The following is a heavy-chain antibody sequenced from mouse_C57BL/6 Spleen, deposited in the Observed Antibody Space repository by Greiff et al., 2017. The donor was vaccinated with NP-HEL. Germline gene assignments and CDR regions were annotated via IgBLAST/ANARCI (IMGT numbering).Heavy chain of an antibody. Sequence: EVKVEESGPGLVKPSQSLSLTCSVTGYSITSGYYWNWIRQFPGNKLEWMGYISYDGSNNYNPSLKNRISITRDTSKNQFFLKLNSVTTEDTATYYCARGYGSSYEAWFAYWGQGTLVTVSA. D-gene: IGHD1-1*01. J-gene: IGHJ3*01. CDR1: GYSITSGYY. V-gene: IGHV3-6*01. CDR2: ISYDGSN. CDR3: ARGYGSSYEAWFAY.